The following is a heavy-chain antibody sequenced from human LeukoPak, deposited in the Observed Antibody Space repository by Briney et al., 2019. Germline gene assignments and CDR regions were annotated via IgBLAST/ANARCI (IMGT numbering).Heavy chain of an antibody. Sequence: ASVKVSCKASGYTLTNYNISWVRQAPGQGLEWMGWINTHKGHTNFLQKFQGRVTVTTDISTNTAYMELRQLRSDDTAVYYCAREFGHCSGDNCFYFLDLWGQGSQVIVSS. J-gene: IGHJ4*02. CDR3: AREFGHCSGDNCFYFLDL. CDR1: GYTLTNYN. V-gene: IGHV1-18*01. CDR2: INTHKGHT. D-gene: IGHD2-15*01.